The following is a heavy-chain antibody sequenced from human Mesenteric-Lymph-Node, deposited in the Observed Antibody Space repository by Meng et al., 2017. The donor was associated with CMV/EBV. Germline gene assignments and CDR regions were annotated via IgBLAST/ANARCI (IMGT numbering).Heavy chain of an antibody. CDR2: ISYDGRNN. Sequence: SGFTFSNYAMHWVRQAPGKGLEWVAFISYDGRNNYYADSVKGRFTISRDNSKNTLYLQMNSLRAEDTAVYYCASDRGYNYGHPFDYWGQGTLVTVSS. CDR3: ASDRGYNYGHPFDY. V-gene: IGHV3-30*04. CDR1: GFTFSNYA. J-gene: IGHJ4*02. D-gene: IGHD5-18*01.